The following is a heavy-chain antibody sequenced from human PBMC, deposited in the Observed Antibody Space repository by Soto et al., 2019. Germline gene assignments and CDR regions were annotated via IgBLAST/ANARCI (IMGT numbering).Heavy chain of an antibody. CDR1: GGTFSSYA. V-gene: IGHV1-69*13. D-gene: IGHD2-21*02. CDR2: IIPIFGTA. CDR3: ARVSGDIMVVTAISVFDYWYFDL. Sequence: SVKVSCKASGGTFSSYAISWVRHAPGQGLEWMGGIIPIFGTANYAQKFQGRVTITADESTSTAYMELSSLRSEDTAVYYCARVSGDIMVVTAISVFDYWYFDLWGRGTLVTVSS. J-gene: IGHJ2*01.